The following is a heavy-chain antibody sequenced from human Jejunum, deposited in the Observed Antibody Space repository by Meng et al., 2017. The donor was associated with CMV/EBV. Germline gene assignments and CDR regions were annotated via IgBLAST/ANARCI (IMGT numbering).Heavy chain of an antibody. CDR1: GFSPSTSGEG. J-gene: IGHJ4*02. V-gene: IGHV2-5*02. D-gene: IGHD1-26*01. CDR3: AHFVGGYYPSRPDY. CDR2: IYRGDDK. Sequence: IPLKESGPTLVKPTQTLTLTCSFSGFSPSTSGEGVGWIRQPPGKALEWLALIYRGDDKRYSPSLNSRLTIAKDTSKNEVVLTLTNMGPIDTGTYYCAHFVGGYYPSRPDYWGQGTLVTVSS.